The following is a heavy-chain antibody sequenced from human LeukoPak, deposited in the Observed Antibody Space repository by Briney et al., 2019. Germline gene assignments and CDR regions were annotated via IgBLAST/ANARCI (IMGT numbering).Heavy chain of an antibody. CDR3: TRDKQQLDDY. Sequence: GGSLRLFCAGSGFTFSSYALSWLRQTPGKGLEWVSDISSSSRYANYADSVKGRFTISRDNAKKSLYLQMNSLRAEDTAVYYCTRDKQQLDDYWGQGTLVTVSS. V-gene: IGHV3-11*05. CDR1: GFTFSSYA. J-gene: IGHJ4*02. D-gene: IGHD1-1*01. CDR2: ISSSSRYA.